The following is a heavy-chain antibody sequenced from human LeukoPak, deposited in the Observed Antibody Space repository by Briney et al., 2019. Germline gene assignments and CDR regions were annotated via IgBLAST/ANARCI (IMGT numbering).Heavy chain of an antibody. D-gene: IGHD2-15*01. V-gene: IGHV4-39*01. J-gene: IGHJ3*02. CDR1: GGSISSSSYY. CDR3: ARQKVAFEAFDI. CDR2: IYYSGST. Sequence: IPSETLSLTCTVSGGSISSSSYYWGWIRQPPGKGLEWIGSIYYSGSTYYNPSLKSRVTISVDTSKNQFSLKLSSVTAADTAVHYCARQKVAFEAFDIWGQGTMVTVSS.